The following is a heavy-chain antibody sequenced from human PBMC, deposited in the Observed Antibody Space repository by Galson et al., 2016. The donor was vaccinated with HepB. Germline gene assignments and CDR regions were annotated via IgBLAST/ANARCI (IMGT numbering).Heavy chain of an antibody. CDR3: ARDGVLYCSSATCGAGRFEY. D-gene: IGHD2-2*01. CDR1: GFTFSSYA. CDR2: LSHDGSNK. J-gene: IGHJ4*02. Sequence: SLRLSCAASGFTFSSYAMHWVRQAPGKGLEWVAVLSHDGSNKYYADSVKGRFTISRGNSKNTLYLQMNSLRAEDTAVYFCARDGVLYCSSATCGAGRFEYWGQGTLVTVSS. V-gene: IGHV3-30-3*01.